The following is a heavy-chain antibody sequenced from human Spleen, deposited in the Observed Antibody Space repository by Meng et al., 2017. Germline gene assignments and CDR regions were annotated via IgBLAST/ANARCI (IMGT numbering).Heavy chain of an antibody. CDR1: GFAFSAYR. CDR3: ARDEGFDP. CDR2: INSDGSET. V-gene: IGHV3-74*01. Sequence: DVHLVESGGGLAQPGGSLRLSCAASGFAFSAYRMHWVRQGPAKGLEWVSRINSDGSETIYADSVKGRFTISRDNAKNTLYLQLNSLRVEDTAIYSCARDEGFDPWGQGTLVTVSS. J-gene: IGHJ5*02.